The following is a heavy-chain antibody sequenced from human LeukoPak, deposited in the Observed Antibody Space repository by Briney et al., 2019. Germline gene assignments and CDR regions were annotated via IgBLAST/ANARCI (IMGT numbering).Heavy chain of an antibody. CDR3: AREWYYYDSSGYFDY. CDR1: GFTFSNYW. D-gene: IGHD3-22*01. Sequence: GGSLRLSCVASGFTFSNYWMSWVRQAPGKGLEWVANIKQDGSEKYYVDSVKGRFTISRDNAKNSLYLQMNSLRAEDTAVYYCAREWYYYDSSGYFDYWGQGTLVTVSS. V-gene: IGHV3-7*01. J-gene: IGHJ4*02. CDR2: IKQDGSEK.